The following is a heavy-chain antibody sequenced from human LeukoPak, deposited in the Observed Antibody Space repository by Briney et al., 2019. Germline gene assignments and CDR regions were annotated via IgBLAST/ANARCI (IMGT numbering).Heavy chain of an antibody. CDR3: ARTDYDILTGYYGYFDY. V-gene: IGHV3-21*01. D-gene: IGHD3-9*01. Sequence: GGSLRLSCAASGFTFSSYSMNWVRQAPGKGLEWVSSISSSSSYIYYADSVKGRFTISRDNAKNSLYLQMNSLRAEDTAVYYCARTDYDILTGYYGYFDYWGQGTLVTVSS. CDR1: GFTFSSYS. J-gene: IGHJ4*02. CDR2: ISSSSSYI.